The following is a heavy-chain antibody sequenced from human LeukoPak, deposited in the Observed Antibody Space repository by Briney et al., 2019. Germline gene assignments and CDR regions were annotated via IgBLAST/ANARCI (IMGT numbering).Heavy chain of an antibody. Sequence: GGSLRLSCAASGFTFSNYAMTWVRQAPGKGLEWVSTISDSGGTTYYAGSVKGRFTISRDNSKNTLYLQMNSLRAEDTAVYYCAKLFSVGGINSIFNYWGQGTLVTVSS. CDR3: AKLFSVGGINSIFNY. J-gene: IGHJ4*02. CDR2: ISDSGGTT. D-gene: IGHD3-16*02. V-gene: IGHV3-23*01. CDR1: GFTFSNYA.